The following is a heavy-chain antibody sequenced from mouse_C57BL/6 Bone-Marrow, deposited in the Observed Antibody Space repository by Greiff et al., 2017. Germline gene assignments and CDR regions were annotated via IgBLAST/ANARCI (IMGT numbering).Heavy chain of an antibody. V-gene: IGHV5-6*01. CDR3: AVWLRRGAWFAY. D-gene: IGHD2-2*01. CDR1: GFTFSSYG. Sequence: EVKLQESGGDLVKPGGSLKLSCAASGFTFSSYGMSWVRQTPDKRLEWVATISSGGSYTYYPDSVKGRFTISRDKAKNTLYLQMSSLKSEDTAMYYCAVWLRRGAWFAYWGQGTLVTVSA. CDR2: ISSGGSYT. J-gene: IGHJ3*01.